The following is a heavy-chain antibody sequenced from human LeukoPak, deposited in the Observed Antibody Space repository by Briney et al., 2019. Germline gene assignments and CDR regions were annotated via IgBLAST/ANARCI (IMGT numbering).Heavy chain of an antibody. CDR3: ASEYSSSWYYFDY. CDR1: GFTFSSYS. J-gene: IGHJ4*02. CDR2: ISSSSSTI. Sequence: GGSLRLSCAASGFTFSSYSMNWVRQAPGKGLEWVSYISSSSSTIYYADSVKGRFTISRDNAKNSLYLQMNRLRAEDTAVYYCASEYSSSWYYFDYWGQGTLVTVSS. V-gene: IGHV3-48*01. D-gene: IGHD6-13*01.